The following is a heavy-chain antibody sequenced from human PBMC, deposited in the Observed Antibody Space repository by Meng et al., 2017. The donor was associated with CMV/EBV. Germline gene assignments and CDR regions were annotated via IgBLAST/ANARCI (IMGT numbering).Heavy chain of an antibody. CDR1: GGSISSGGYY. V-gene: IGHV4-31*03. J-gene: IGHJ5*02. CDR3: ARDPNPRYCSSTSCLAGFDP. CDR2: IYYSGST. Sequence: SETLSLTCTVSGGSISSGGYYWSWIRQHPGKGLEWIGYIYYSGSTYYNPSLKSRVTISVDTSKNQFPLKLSSVTAADTAVYYCARDPNPRYCSSTSCLAGFDPWGQGTLVTVSS. D-gene: IGHD2-2*01.